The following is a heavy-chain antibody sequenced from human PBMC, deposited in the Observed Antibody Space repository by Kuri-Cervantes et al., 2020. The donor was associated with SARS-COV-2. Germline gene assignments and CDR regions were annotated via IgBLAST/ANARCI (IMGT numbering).Heavy chain of an antibody. J-gene: IGHJ4*02. CDR1: GFTFSSYS. CDR2: ISSSSSTI. D-gene: IGHD3-22*01. CDR3: ARDGGGYYDSSGYYGQLGFDY. V-gene: IGHV3-48*02. Sequence: GSLRLSCAASGFTFSSYSMNWVRQAPGKGLAGVSYISSSSSTIYYADSVKGRFTISRDNAKDLLYLQMNSLRDEDTAVYYCARDGGGYYDSSGYYGQLGFDYWGQGTLVTVSS.